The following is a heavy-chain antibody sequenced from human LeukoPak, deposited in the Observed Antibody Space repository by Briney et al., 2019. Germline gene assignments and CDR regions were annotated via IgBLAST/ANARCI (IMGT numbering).Heavy chain of an antibody. J-gene: IGHJ4*02. CDR3: ARVNVCPRCHFDY. Sequence: PGGSLRLSCAASGFTFSSYWMHWVRQVPGKGLVWVSRINTGGSSTSYGGSVQGRFSISRDNAKNTLYLQMNSLRAEGAAVYYCARVNVCPRCHFDYWGQGTLVTVSS. CDR2: INTGGSST. D-gene: IGHD3-16*01. V-gene: IGHV3-74*01. CDR1: GFTFSSYW.